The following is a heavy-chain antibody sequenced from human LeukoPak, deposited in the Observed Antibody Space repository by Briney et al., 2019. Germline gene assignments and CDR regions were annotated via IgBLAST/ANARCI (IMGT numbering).Heavy chain of an antibody. Sequence: SETLSLTCAVYGGSFSGYYWSWIRQPPGKGLEWLGEINHSGSTYYNPSLKRRVSISIGPYNNRFSLKLSAVTAADTAVYFCARGNYEILADYSVKYYGMDVWGPGTTVTVSS. CDR1: GGSFSGYY. D-gene: IGHD3-9*01. CDR2: INHSGST. J-gene: IGHJ6*02. CDR3: ARGNYEILADYSVKYYGMDV. V-gene: IGHV4-34*01.